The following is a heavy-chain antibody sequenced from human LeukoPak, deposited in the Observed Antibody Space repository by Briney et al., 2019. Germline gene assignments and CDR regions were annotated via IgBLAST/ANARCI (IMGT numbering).Heavy chain of an antibody. V-gene: IGHV4-4*02. D-gene: IGHD4-17*01. CDR1: GGSISSSNW. Sequence: PSKTLSLTCAVSGGSISSSNWWSWVRQPPGKGLEWIGEIYHSGSTNYNPSLKGRVTISVDKSKNQFSLNLISVTVADTAVYYCARKDYGDHRGFDYWGQGTLVTVSS. CDR3: ARKDYGDHRGFDY. CDR2: IYHSGST. J-gene: IGHJ4*02.